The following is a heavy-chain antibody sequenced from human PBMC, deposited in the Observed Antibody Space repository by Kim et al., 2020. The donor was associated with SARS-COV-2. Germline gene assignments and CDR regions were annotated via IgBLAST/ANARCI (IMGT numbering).Heavy chain of an antibody. CDR1: GGSISSYY. CDR2: IYYSGST. D-gene: IGHD2-2*01. J-gene: IGHJ6*02. CDR3: ARHPYCSSTSCYLSSMDV. Sequence: SETQSLTCTVSGGSISSYYWSWIRQPPGKGLEWIGYIYYSGSTNYNPSLKSRVTISVDTSKNQFSLKLSSVTAADTAVYYCARHPYCSSTSCYLSSMDVWGQGTTVTVSS. V-gene: IGHV4-59*08.